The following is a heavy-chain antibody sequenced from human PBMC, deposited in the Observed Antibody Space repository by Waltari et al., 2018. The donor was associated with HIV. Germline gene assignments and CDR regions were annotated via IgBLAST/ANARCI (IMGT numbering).Heavy chain of an antibody. D-gene: IGHD2-15*01. CDR2: LRRDTYEA. CDR1: GFDFRRFS. Sequence: LVQSGGGEVQEGGSLVLSCSGSGFDFRRFSFNWVRQAPRRGLEWVASLRRDTYEAKYLGSVRGRFIISRDNVKSSAYLEMTSLRVEDTATYYCVRDDPGYVAIDYWGQGSQVVVS. J-gene: IGHJ4*02. CDR3: VRDDPGYVAIDY. V-gene: IGHV3-21*04.